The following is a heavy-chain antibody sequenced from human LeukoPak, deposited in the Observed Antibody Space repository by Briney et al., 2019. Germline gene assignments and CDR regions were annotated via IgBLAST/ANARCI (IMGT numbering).Heavy chain of an antibody. V-gene: IGHV3-49*04. CDR1: GFTFGDYT. J-gene: IGHJ4*02. CDR3: TRGRGYSSGYLGEYFDY. CDR2: IRIKAYGGTT. D-gene: IGHD5-18*01. Sequence: GGSLRLSCTASGFTFGDYTMHWDRQAPGKGLEWVSFIRIKAYGGTTAYAASVKDRFTISRDDSKSIAYLQMNSLKTEDTAVYYCTRGRGYSSGYLGEYFDYWGQGSLVTVSS.